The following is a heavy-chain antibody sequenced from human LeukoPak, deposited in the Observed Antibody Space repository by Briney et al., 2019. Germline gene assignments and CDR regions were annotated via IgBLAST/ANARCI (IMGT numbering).Heavy chain of an antibody. D-gene: IGHD5-18*01. Sequence: GESLKISCKGSGYSFISYWIGWVRLMPGKGREWMGIIYPGDSDTRYSPSFQGQVTISADKSISTAYLQWSSLKASDTAMYYCAMQTYSYGYVLRDYWGQGTLVTVSS. J-gene: IGHJ4*02. CDR2: IYPGDSDT. CDR1: GYSFISYW. V-gene: IGHV5-51*01. CDR3: AMQTYSYGYVLRDY.